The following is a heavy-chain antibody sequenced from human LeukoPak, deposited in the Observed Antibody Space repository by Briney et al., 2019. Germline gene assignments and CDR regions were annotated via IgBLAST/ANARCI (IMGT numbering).Heavy chain of an antibody. CDR1: GGSFSGYY. D-gene: IGHD5-24*01. J-gene: IGHJ4*02. V-gene: IGHV4-34*01. Sequence: SETLSLTCAVYGGSFSGYYCSWIRQPPGKGLEWIGEINHSGSTNYNPSLKSRVTISVDTSKNQFSLKLSSVTAADTAVYYCARAKGYNPFFDYWGQGTLVTVSS. CDR2: INHSGST. CDR3: ARAKGYNPFFDY.